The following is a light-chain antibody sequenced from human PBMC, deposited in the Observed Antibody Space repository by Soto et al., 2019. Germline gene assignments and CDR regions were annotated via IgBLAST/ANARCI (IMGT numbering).Light chain of an antibody. CDR1: TSNIGNKY. Sequence: SVLTQPPSVSAAPGQKVTISCSGSTSNIGNKYVSWYQQVPGTAPKLLIYDNNKRPAGIPDRFSGSKSGTSATLGITGLQTGDEADYYCGTWDSSLSTGVFGGGTTLTVL. V-gene: IGLV1-51*01. J-gene: IGLJ2*01. CDR3: GTWDSSLSTGV. CDR2: DNN.